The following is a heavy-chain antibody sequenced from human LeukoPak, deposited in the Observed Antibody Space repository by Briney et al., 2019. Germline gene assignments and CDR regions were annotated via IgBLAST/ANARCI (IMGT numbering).Heavy chain of an antibody. J-gene: IGHJ4*02. CDR1: GFTFSSHT. Sequence: PGGSLRLSCSTSGFTFSSHTMNWVRQAPGKGLEWVGRIKSKTDGGTTDYAAPVKGRFTISRDDSKNTLYLQMNSLKTEDTAVYYCTTAPPVTTSRKRPLDYWGQGTLVTVSS. CDR2: IKSKTDGGTT. D-gene: IGHD4-17*01. CDR3: TTAPPVTTSRKRPLDY. V-gene: IGHV3-15*01.